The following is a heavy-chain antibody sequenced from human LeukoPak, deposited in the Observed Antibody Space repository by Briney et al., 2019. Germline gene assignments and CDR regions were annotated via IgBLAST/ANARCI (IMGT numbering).Heavy chain of an antibody. Sequence: GGSLRLSCAASGFTFSSYEMNWVRQAPGKGLEWVSYISSSSGSTIYYADSVKGRFTISRDNAKNSLYLQMNSLRAEDTAVYYCARADREYSSSWSTYYFDYWGQGTLVTVSS. CDR1: GFTFSSYE. CDR3: ARADREYSSSWSTYYFDY. CDR2: ISSSSGSTI. V-gene: IGHV3-48*03. D-gene: IGHD6-13*01. J-gene: IGHJ4*02.